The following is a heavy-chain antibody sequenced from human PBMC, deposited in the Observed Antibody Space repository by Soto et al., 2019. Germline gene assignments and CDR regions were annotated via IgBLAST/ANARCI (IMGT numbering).Heavy chain of an antibody. D-gene: IGHD3-22*01. CDR3: ARGPFDDSSGGFDY. V-gene: IGHV3-33*01. Sequence: QVQLVESGGGVVQPGRSLRLSCAASGFTFSSYGMHWVRQAPGKGLEWVAVIWYDGSNKYYADSVKGRFTISRDNSKNALYLQMNSLRAEDTAVYYCARGPFDDSSGGFDYWGQGTLVTVSS. CDR1: GFTFSSYG. J-gene: IGHJ4*02. CDR2: IWYDGSNK.